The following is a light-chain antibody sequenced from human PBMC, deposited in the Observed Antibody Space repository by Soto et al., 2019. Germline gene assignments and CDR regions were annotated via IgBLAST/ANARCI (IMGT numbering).Light chain of an antibody. J-gene: IGKJ4*01. CDR1: QSVSSN. CDR3: QEYNDWPPQLT. Sequence: ETVMPQSPATLSVSPGERATLSCRASQSVSSNLAWYQQKLGQAPRLLIYGASTRATDIPARFSGSGSGTEFTLTISSLQPEDFAVYYCQEYNDWPPQLTFGGGTKVEIK. V-gene: IGKV3-15*01. CDR2: GAS.